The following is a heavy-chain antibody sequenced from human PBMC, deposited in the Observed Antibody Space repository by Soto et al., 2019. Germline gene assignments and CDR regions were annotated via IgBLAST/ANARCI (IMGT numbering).Heavy chain of an antibody. CDR1: GGSISSYY. V-gene: IGHV4-59*01. CDR3: ARVYYYDSSGYYLFDY. CDR2: IYYSGST. Sequence: SETLSLTCTVSGGSISSYYWSWIRQPPGKGLEWIGYIYYSGSTNYNPSLKSRVTISVDTSKNQFSLKLSSVTAADTAVYYCARVYYYDSSGYYLFDYWGQGTLVTVSS. J-gene: IGHJ4*02. D-gene: IGHD3-22*01.